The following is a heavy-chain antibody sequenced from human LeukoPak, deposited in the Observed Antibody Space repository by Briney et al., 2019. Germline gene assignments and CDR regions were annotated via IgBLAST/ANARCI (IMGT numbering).Heavy chain of an antibody. CDR2: ISYDGGNK. CDR1: GFTFSNYG. Sequence: GGSLRLSCAASGFTFSNYGMHWVRQAPGKGLEWVAVISYDGGNKYYADSVKGRFTISRDNSKNTLYLQMNSLRAEDTAVFYCAKVLSGSSGWYEFDYWGQGSLVTVSS. CDR3: AKVLSGSSGWYEFDY. J-gene: IGHJ4*02. D-gene: IGHD6-19*01. V-gene: IGHV3-30*18.